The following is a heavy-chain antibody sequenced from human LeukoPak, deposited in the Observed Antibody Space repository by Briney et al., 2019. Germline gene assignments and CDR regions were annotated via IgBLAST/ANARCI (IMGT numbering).Heavy chain of an antibody. CDR2: IYHSGST. Sequence: PSETLSLTCTVSGYSISSGYYWGWSRQPPGKGLEWIGSIYHSGSTYYNPSLKSRVTISVDTSKNQFSLKLSSATAADPAVYYCARDPDDMGDYLGQGTLVTVSS. J-gene: IGHJ4*02. D-gene: IGHD3-9*01. CDR3: ARDPDDMGDY. V-gene: IGHV4-38-2*02. CDR1: GYSISSGYY.